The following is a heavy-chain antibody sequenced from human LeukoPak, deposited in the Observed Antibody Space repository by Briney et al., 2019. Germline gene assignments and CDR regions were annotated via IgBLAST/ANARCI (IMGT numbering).Heavy chain of an antibody. D-gene: IGHD3-10*01. Sequence: ASVKVSCKASGGTFSSYAISWERQAPGQGLEWMGGIIPIFGTANYAQTFQGRVTIIADKSTSTAYMELSSLRSEDTAVYYCARDGYYGSGSYFDYWGQGTLVTVSS. V-gene: IGHV1-69*06. CDR3: ARDGYYGSGSYFDY. CDR1: GGTFSSYA. CDR2: IIPIFGTA. J-gene: IGHJ4*02.